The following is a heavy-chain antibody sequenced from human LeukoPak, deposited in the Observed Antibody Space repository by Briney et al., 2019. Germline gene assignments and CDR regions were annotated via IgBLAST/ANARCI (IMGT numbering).Heavy chain of an antibody. CDR3: ARGWGDRGPTN. CDR2: ISAYNGNT. V-gene: IGHV1-18*01. Sequence: ASVKVSCKASGYTFTSYGISWVRQAPGQGLEWMGWISAYNGNTNYAQKLQGRVTMTTDTSTSTAYRELRSLRSEDTAVYYCARGWGDRGPTNWGQGTLVTVSS. CDR1: GYTFTSYG. J-gene: IGHJ4*02. D-gene: IGHD3-16*01.